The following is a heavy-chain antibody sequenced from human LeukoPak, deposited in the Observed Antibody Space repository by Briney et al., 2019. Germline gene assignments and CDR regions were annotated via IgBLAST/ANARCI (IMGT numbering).Heavy chain of an antibody. J-gene: IGHJ6*03. CDR3: ARDSNTAMYYYYMDV. D-gene: IGHD5-18*01. CDR1: GYTFTGYY. V-gene: IGHV7-4-1*02. Sequence: GASVKVSCKASGYTFTGYYMHWVRQAPGQGLEWMGWINTNTGNPTYAQGFTGRFVFSLDTSVSTAYLQISSLKAEDTAVYYCARDSNTAMYYYYMDVWGKGTTVTVSS. CDR2: INTNTGNP.